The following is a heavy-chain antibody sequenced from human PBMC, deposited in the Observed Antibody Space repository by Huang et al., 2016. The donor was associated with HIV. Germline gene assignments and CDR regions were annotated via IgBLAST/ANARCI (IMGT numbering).Heavy chain of an antibody. V-gene: IGHV4-59*11. Sequence: QVQLQESGPGLVKPSETLSLTCTVSSGSISDHYWSWIRQPPGKGLEWIGSIYYSRSTSYNSSLRTRVTLVFEPSGNHLCLKFSSVTAADTAMYYCARGGYTYGFYWYFDLWGRGTLVTVSS. CDR2: IYYSRST. D-gene: IGHD5-18*01. CDR1: SGSISDHY. J-gene: IGHJ2*01. CDR3: ARGGYTYGFYWYFDL.